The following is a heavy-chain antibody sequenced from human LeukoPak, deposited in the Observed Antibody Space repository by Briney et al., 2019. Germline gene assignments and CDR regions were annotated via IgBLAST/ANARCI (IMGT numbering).Heavy chain of an antibody. J-gene: IGHJ4*02. CDR1: GYTFTTYA. Sequence: ASVKVSCKASGYTFTTYAMNWVRQAPGQGLEWMGWINTKTGNPNYAQGFTGRFVFSLDTSVSTAYLQINSLKAEDTAVYYCARDREDEAAGYWGQGTLVTVSS. D-gene: IGHD6-13*01. CDR2: INTKTGNP. V-gene: IGHV7-4-1*02. CDR3: ARDREDEAAGY.